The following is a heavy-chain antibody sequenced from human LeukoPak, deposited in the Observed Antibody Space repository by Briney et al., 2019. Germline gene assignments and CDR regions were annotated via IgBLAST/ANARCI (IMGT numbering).Heavy chain of an antibody. V-gene: IGHV3-48*04. CDR1: GFTFSSYC. CDR3: ARFGPFSSSWY. J-gene: IGHJ4*02. CDR2: ITSSSSTI. Sequence: GGSLRLSCAASGFTFSSYCMNWVRQAPGRGLEWVSYITSSSSTIYYADSVKGRFTISRDNAKNSLYLQMNSLRAEDTAVYYCARFGPFSSSWYWGQGTLVTVSS. D-gene: IGHD6-13*01.